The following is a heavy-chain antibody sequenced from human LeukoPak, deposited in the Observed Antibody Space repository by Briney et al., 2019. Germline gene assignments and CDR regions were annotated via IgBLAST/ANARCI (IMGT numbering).Heavy chain of an antibody. J-gene: IGHJ4*02. V-gene: IGHV3-74*01. CDR3: ARAAENYGGRFDS. CDR2: IDNDGGST. Sequence: PGGSLRLSCAASGFTFHSYWMHWVRQAPGKGLVWVSRIDNDGGSTTYADSVKGRFTISRDNAKNTLYLQMNSLRAEDTAVYYCARAAENYGGRFDSWGQGTLVTVSS. D-gene: IGHD3-16*01. CDR1: GFTFHSYW.